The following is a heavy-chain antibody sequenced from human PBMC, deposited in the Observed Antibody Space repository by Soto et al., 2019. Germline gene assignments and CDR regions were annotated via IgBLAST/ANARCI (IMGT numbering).Heavy chain of an antibody. D-gene: IGHD3-22*01. J-gene: IGHJ4*02. Sequence: GASVKVSCKASGGTFSSYGISWVRQAPGQGLEWMGGIIPIFGTPNYAQKFQGRVTITADESTSTAYMELSSLRSEDTAVYYCARGNYYYDSSGRWGQGTLVTVSS. CDR3: ARGNYYYDSSGR. CDR2: IIPIFGTP. CDR1: GGTFSSYG. V-gene: IGHV1-69*13.